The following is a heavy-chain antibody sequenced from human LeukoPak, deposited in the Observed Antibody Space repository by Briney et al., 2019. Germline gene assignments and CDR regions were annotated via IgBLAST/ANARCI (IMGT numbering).Heavy chain of an antibody. CDR2: ISGSGDST. V-gene: IGHV3-23*01. Sequence: GGSLRLSCAASGFTFSSYAMSWVRQAPGRGLEWVSAISGSGDSTYYADSVKGQFTISRDNSKNTLYLQMNSLRAEDTAVYYCARDKAVTMVRGVPFRRDYMDVWGKGTTVTVSS. CDR3: ARDKAVTMVRGVPFRRDYMDV. D-gene: IGHD3-10*01. J-gene: IGHJ6*03. CDR1: GFTFSSYA.